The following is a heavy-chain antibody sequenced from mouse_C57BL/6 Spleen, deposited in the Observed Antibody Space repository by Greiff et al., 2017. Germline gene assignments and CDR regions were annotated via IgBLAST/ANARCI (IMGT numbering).Heavy chain of an antibody. D-gene: IGHD1-2*01. V-gene: IGHV1-53*01. CDR3: ARSLLRDYYFDY. J-gene: IGHJ2*01. CDR1: GYTFTSYW. Sequence: QVQLKQPGTELVKPGASVKLSCKASGYTFTSYWMHWVKQRPGQGLEWIGNINPSNGGTNYNEKFKSKATLTVDKSSSTAYMQLSSLTSEDSAVYYCARSLLRDYYFDYWGQGTTLTVSS. CDR2: INPSNGGT.